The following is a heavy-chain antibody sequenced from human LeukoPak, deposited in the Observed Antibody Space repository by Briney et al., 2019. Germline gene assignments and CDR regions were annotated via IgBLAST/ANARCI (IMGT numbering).Heavy chain of an antibody. Sequence: GGLRLACSISRLNFNCLAIKWVRQATGQGLGWVGGISGSGADTYYADSVKGRFTISRDNSKNTLYLQTDTLRVEDTAVYYCARRLCRGTACYYFDYWGQGTLVTVSS. V-gene: IGHV3-23*01. CDR2: ISGSGADT. CDR1: RLNFNCLA. D-gene: IGHD2-2*01. CDR3: ARRLCRGTACYYFDY. J-gene: IGHJ4*02.